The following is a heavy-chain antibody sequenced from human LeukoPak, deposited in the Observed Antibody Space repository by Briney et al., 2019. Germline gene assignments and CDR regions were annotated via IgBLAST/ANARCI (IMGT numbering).Heavy chain of an antibody. Sequence: PGGSLRLSCAASGFTFSSYAMSWVRQAPGKGLEWIGEIYHSGSTNYNPSLKSRVTISVDTSKNQFSLKLSSVTAADTAVYYCARDQGVLLWFGELSPTPFDPWGQGTLVTVSS. CDR2: IYHSGST. CDR1: GFTFSSYA. V-gene: IGHV4-4*02. D-gene: IGHD3-10*01. J-gene: IGHJ5*02. CDR3: ARDQGVLLWFGELSPTPFDP.